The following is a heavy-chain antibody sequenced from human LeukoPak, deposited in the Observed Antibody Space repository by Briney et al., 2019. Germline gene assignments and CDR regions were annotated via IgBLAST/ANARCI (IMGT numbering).Heavy chain of an antibody. V-gene: IGHV1-69*04. Sequence: ASVKVSCKASGGTFSSYTISWVRQAPGQGLEWMGRIIPILGIANYAQKFQGGVTITADKSTSTAYMELSSLRSEDTAVYYCARELFSDGSGSYYNWLLDYWGQGTLVTVSS. CDR2: IIPILGIA. CDR3: ARELFSDGSGSYYNWLLDY. CDR1: GGTFSSYT. J-gene: IGHJ4*02. D-gene: IGHD3-10*01.